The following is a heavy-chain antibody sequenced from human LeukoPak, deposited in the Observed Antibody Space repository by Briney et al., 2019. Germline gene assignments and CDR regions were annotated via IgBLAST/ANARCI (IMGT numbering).Heavy chain of an antibody. D-gene: IGHD3-10*01. J-gene: IGHJ5*02. CDR3: AREVQLLWFGELLSWFDP. CDR2: IYYSGST. Sequence: SETLSLTCTVSGGSISSHYWSWIRQPPGKGLEWIGYIYYSGSTNYNPSLKSRVTISVDTSKNQFSLKLSSVTAADTAVYYCAREVQLLWFGELLSWFDPWGQGTLVTVSS. V-gene: IGHV4-59*11. CDR1: GGSISSHY.